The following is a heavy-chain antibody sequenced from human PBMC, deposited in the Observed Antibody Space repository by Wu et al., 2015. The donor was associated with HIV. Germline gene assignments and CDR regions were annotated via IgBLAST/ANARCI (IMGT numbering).Heavy chain of an antibody. CDR1: GYTFSNYG. Sequence: QVQLVQSGAEVKKPGASVKVSCKASGYTFSNYGISWVRQAPGQGLEWMGWISGYNGKTNYVQKFQGRVSMTTDTSTSTAYMELRSLRSDDTAVYYCARDQGPLSHLSWFDYWGQGTLVTVSS. D-gene: IGHD2/OR15-2a*01. CDR2: ISGYNGKT. V-gene: IGHV1-18*01. J-gene: IGHJ4*02. CDR3: ARDQGPLSHLSWFDY.